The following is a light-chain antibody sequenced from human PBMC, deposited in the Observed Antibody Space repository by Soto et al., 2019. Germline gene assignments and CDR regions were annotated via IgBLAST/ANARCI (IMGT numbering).Light chain of an antibody. Sequence: EIVLTQSPGTLSLSPGERATLSCRASQSVSRSYLAWYQQKPGQAPRLLIYGASSRATGIPDRFSGSWSGTDFTLTISRLEPEDFAVDCCEQYGDSPPNTFCQGTRLEIK. CDR1: QSVSRSY. V-gene: IGKV3-20*01. CDR2: GAS. CDR3: EQYGDSPPNT. J-gene: IGKJ2*01.